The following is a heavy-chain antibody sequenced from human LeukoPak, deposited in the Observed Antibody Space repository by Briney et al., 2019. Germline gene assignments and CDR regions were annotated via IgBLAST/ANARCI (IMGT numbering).Heavy chain of an antibody. CDR2: INSDGSST. CDR1: GFTFSSYW. Sequence: GGSLRLSCAASGFTFSSYWMHWVRQAPGKGLVWVSRINSDGSSTSYADSVKGRFTVSRDNAKNTLYLQMNSLGAEDTAVYYCARATGSYYSLGYWGQGTLVTVSS. CDR3: ARATGSYYSLGY. J-gene: IGHJ4*02. V-gene: IGHV3-74*01. D-gene: IGHD1-26*01.